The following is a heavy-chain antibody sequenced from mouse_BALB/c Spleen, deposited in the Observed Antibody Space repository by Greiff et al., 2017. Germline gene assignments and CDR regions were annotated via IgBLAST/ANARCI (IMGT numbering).Heavy chain of an antibody. D-gene: IGHD2-1*01. V-gene: IGHV5-6-4*01. CDR2: ISSGGSYT. CDR1: GFTFSSYT. J-gene: IGHJ3*01. Sequence: EVKLVESGGGLVKPGGSLKLSCAASGFTFSSYTMSWVRQTPEKRLEWVATISSGGSYTYYPDSVKGRFTISRDNAKNTLYLQMSSLKSEDTAMYYCTRNNYGNSAWFAYWGQGTLVTVSA. CDR3: TRNNYGNSAWFAY.